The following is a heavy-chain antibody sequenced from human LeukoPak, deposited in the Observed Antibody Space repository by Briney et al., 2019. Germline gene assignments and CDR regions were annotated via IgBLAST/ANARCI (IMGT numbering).Heavy chain of an antibody. CDR2: INSDGSST. D-gene: IGHD6-19*01. CDR1: GFTFSSYW. J-gene: IGHJ4*02. V-gene: IGHV3-74*01. CDR3: ARGNQGDTVAGDY. Sequence: GGSLRLSCAASGFTFSSYWMHWVRQAPGKGLVWVSRINSDGSSTSYADSVKGRFTISRDNAKNSLFLQMNSLRAEDTAVYYCARGNQGDTVAGDYWGQGTLVTVSS.